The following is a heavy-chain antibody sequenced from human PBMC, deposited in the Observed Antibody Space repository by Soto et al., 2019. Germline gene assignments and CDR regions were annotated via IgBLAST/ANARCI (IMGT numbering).Heavy chain of an antibody. CDR1: GYTFTSYD. Sequence: APVKVSRKASGYTFTSYDINLVRQATGQGLEWMGWMNPNSGNTGYAQKFQGRVTMTRNTSINTAYMELSSLRSEDTAVYFCAREVTSRALDYWGQGTLVTV. V-gene: IGHV1-8*01. CDR3: AREVTSRALDY. J-gene: IGHJ4*02. CDR2: MNPNSGNT. D-gene: IGHD3-16*01.